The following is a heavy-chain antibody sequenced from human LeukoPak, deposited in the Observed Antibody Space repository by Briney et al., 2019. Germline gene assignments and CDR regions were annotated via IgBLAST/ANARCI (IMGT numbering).Heavy chain of an antibody. Sequence: GGSLQISCKSSGYHFTTYWIAWVRQLPGKGLEWMGIIYPGDSDTRYSPSFQGQVTISADKSISTAYLQWTSLKASDSAMYYCARVLIRGDEIDYWGQGTLVTVSS. CDR3: ARVLIRGDEIDY. CDR1: GYHFTTYW. D-gene: IGHD2-21*01. CDR2: IYPGDSDT. J-gene: IGHJ4*02. V-gene: IGHV5-51*01.